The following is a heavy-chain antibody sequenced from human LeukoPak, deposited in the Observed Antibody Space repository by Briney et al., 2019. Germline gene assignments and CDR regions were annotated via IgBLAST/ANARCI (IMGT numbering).Heavy chain of an antibody. CDR1: GFTFNDYY. CDR3: ARDTNNGLDV. Sequence: GSLRLSCAASGFTFNDYYINWLRQAPGKGLEWVSYISSSGLTTVYADSVKGRFTITRDNAHNFMSLQMNSLRPEDTAVYYCARDTNNGLDVWGRGTTVTVSS. CDR2: ISSSGLTT. D-gene: IGHD1-14*01. J-gene: IGHJ6*02. V-gene: IGHV3-11*01.